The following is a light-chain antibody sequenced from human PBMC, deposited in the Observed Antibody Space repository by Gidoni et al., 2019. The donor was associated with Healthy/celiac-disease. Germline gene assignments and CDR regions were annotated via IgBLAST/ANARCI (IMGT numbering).Light chain of an antibody. J-gene: IGKJ4*01. CDR3: MQALQTPLT. CDR2: LGS. CDR1: QSLLHSNGYNY. V-gene: IGKV2-28*01. Sequence: DIVMTQSPLSLPANPGEPASISCRSSQSLLHSNGYNYLVWYLQKPGQSPQLLIYLGSNRASGVPDRFSGSGSGTDFTLKISRVEAEDVGVYYCMQALQTPLTFGGGTKVEIK.